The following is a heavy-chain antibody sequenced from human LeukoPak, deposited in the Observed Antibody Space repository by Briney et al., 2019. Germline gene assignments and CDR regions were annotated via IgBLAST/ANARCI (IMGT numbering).Heavy chain of an antibody. Sequence: GGSLRLSCAASGFTFGSYSMNWVRQAPGKGLEWVSYISTSSSTIYYADSVKGRFTISRDNAKNSLYLQMNSLRAEDTAVYYCARGPGFDPWGQGTLVTVSS. D-gene: IGHD1-14*01. CDR2: ISTSSSTI. CDR1: GFTFGSYS. J-gene: IGHJ5*02. CDR3: ARGPGFDP. V-gene: IGHV3-48*01.